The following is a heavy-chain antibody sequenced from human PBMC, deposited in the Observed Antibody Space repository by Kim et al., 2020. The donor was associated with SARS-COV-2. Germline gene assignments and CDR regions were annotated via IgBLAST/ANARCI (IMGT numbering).Heavy chain of an antibody. V-gene: IGHV4-59*09. D-gene: IGHD2-21*01. Sequence: PTLTSRVPISVDTSKNQFSLKLSSVTAADTAVYYCARGRYCGGDCYFADYWGQGTLVTVSS. CDR3: ARGRYCGGDCYFADY. J-gene: IGHJ4*02.